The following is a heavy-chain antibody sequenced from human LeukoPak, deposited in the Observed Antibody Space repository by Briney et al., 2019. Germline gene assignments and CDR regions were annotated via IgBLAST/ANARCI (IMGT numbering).Heavy chain of an antibody. CDR1: GFTFSSYA. J-gene: IGHJ4*02. Sequence: GGSLRLSCAASGFTFSSYAVSWVRQAPGKGLEWVSAISGSGGSTYYADSVKGRFTISRDNPKNTLYLQMNSLRAEDTAVYYCAKRLSYSSSWYYFDYWGQGTLVTVSS. V-gene: IGHV3-23*01. CDR2: ISGSGGST. CDR3: AKRLSYSSSWYYFDY. D-gene: IGHD6-13*01.